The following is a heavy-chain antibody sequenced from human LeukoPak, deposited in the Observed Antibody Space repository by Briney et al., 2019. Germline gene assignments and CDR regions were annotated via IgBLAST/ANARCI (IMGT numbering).Heavy chain of an antibody. CDR2: IYYSGST. CDR1: GGSISSGDYY. Sequence: PSQTLSLTCTVSGGSISSGDYYWRWIRQPPGKGLEWLGYIYYSGSTYYNPSLKSRVTISVDTSKNQFSLKLSSVTAADTAVYYCARAPLLAYNWFDPWGQGTLVTVSS. D-gene: IGHD3-3*01. V-gene: IGHV4-30-4*08. J-gene: IGHJ5*02. CDR3: ARAPLLAYNWFDP.